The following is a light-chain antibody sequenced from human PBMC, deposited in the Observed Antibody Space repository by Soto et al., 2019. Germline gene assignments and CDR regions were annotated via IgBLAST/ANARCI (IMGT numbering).Light chain of an antibody. CDR3: QQYDNLPLLT. CDR1: QDISNY. Sequence: DIQMTQSPSSLSASVGDRVTITCQASQDISNYLNWYQQKPGKAPKLLIYDASNLETGVPSRFSGNGSGTDFTFTISSLQPEDIATHYCQQYDNLPLLTFGGGTKVEIK. J-gene: IGKJ4*01. V-gene: IGKV1-33*01. CDR2: DAS.